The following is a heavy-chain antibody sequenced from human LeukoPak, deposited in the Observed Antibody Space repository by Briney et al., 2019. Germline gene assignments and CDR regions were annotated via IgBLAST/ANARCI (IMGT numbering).Heavy chain of an antibody. Sequence: PSETLSLTCTVSGGSISSGGYYWSWIRQHPGKGLEWIGYIYYSGSTYYNPSLKSRVTISVDTSKNQFPLKLSSVTAADTAVYYCARGQVVPAAMGWFDPWGQGTLVTVSS. CDR2: IYYSGST. CDR3: ARGQVVPAAMGWFDP. V-gene: IGHV4-31*03. CDR1: GGSISSGGYY. D-gene: IGHD2-2*01. J-gene: IGHJ5*02.